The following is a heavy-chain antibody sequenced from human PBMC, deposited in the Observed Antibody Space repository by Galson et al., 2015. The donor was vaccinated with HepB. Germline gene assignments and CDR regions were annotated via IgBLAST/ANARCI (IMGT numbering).Heavy chain of an antibody. CDR1: GYAFTNYG. V-gene: IGHV1-18*04. J-gene: IGHJ5*02. Sequence: SVKVSCKASGYAFTNYGINWVRQAPGQGLEWMGWISAYNGNTKYAQKVQGRVTMTTETSTSTAYMELRSLRSYNTAVYYCAREYAGYCSSTNCYMSWFDPWGQGTLVTVSS. CDR2: ISAYNGNT. D-gene: IGHD2-2*02. CDR3: AREYAGYCSSTNCYMSWFDP.